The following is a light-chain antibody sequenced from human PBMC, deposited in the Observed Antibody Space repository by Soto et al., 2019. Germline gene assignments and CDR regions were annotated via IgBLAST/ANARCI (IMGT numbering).Light chain of an antibody. V-gene: IGLV2-11*01. CDR3: SSFAGTNTFALYV. Sequence: QSVLTQPRSVSGSPGQSVTISCTGTSSNVGGYNFVSWYQQHPGKAPKLMMYDVSQRPSGVPDRFSASKSGNTASLTIFGLQADDEADYYCSSFAGTNTFALYVFGTGTKVTVL. J-gene: IGLJ1*01. CDR1: SSNVGGYNF. CDR2: DVS.